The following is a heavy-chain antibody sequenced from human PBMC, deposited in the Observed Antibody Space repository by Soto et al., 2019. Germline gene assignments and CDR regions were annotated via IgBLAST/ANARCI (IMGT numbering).Heavy chain of an antibody. CDR1: GLTFSSYA. Sequence: EVQLLESGGGLVQPGGSLRLSCAASGLTFSSYAMSWVRQAPGKGLEWVSAISGSGGSTYYADSVKGRFTISRDNSKNTLYLQMNSLRAEDTAVYYCAKDPYGSGSYYKVFLDAFDIWGQGTMVTVSS. CDR3: AKDPYGSGSYYKVFLDAFDI. CDR2: ISGSGGST. J-gene: IGHJ3*02. V-gene: IGHV3-23*01. D-gene: IGHD3-10*01.